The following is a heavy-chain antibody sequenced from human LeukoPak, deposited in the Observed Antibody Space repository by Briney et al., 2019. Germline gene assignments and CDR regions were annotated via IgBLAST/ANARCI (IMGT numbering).Heavy chain of an antibody. V-gene: IGHV4-59*01. CDR2: IYYSGST. J-gene: IGHJ4*02. CDR1: GGSISSYY. CDR3: ARDGPHYYDSSGSSFDY. D-gene: IGHD3-22*01. Sequence: SETLSLTCTVSGGSISSYYWSWIRQPPGKGLEWIGYIYYSGSTNYNPSLKSRVTISVDTSKNQFSLKLSSVTAADTAVYYCARDGPHYYDSSGSSFDYWGQGTLVTVSS.